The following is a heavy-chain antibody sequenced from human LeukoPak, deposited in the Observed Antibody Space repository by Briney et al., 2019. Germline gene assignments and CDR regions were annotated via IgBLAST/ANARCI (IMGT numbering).Heavy chain of an antibody. CDR2: INHSGST. CDR3: ARGRIELLWFGIPQYYFDY. CDR1: GVSFSGYY. Sequence: PSETLSLTCAVYGVSFSGYYWSWIRQPPGKGLEWIGEINHSGSTNYNPSLKSRVTISVDTSKNQFSLKLSSVTAADTAVYYCARGRIELLWFGIPQYYFDYWGQGTLVTVSS. J-gene: IGHJ4*02. D-gene: IGHD3-10*01. V-gene: IGHV4-34*01.